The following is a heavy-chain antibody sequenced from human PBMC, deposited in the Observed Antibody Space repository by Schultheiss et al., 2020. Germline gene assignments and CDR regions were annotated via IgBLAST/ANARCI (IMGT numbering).Heavy chain of an antibody. J-gene: IGHJ6*03. CDR2: IYYSGST. D-gene: IGHD3-10*01. CDR1: GGSISSYY. V-gene: IGHV4-39*01. Sequence: SETLSLTCTVSGGSISSYYWSWIRQPPGKGLEWIGSIYYSGSTYYNPSLKSRVTISVDTSKNQFSLKLSSVTAADTAVYYCARRGYSGKANYYYYYYMDVWGKGTTVTVSS. CDR3: ARRGYSGKANYYYYYYMDV.